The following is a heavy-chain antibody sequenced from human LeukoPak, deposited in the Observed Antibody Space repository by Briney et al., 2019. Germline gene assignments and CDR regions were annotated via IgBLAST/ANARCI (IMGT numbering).Heavy chain of an antibody. J-gene: IGHJ4*02. D-gene: IGHD6-6*01. CDR3: ANEIRPNDY. Sequence: GGSLRLSCAASEFTFSNHAMTWVRQAPGKGLEWVSSISISGDRTYYADSVKGRFTISRDNSKNTVYLQMNSLGAEDTAIYYCANEIRPNDYWGQGTLVAVSS. CDR2: ISISGDRT. CDR1: EFTFSNHA. V-gene: IGHV3-23*01.